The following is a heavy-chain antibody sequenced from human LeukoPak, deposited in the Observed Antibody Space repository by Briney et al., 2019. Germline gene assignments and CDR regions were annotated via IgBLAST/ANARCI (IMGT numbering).Heavy chain of an antibody. CDR1: GDSFSGFY. J-gene: IGHJ6*03. D-gene: IGHD2/OR15-2a*01. CDR3: VRGNVKHYHSVADEYYYYMGV. Sequence: SETLSLTCGVYGDSFSGFYWTWVRQAPGKGVEWIGEISYSGTPRYNPSLNSRITITLDTSKKQISVNLSPVTAADTAVYYCVRGNVKHYHSVADEYYYYMGVWGKGTAAIVTS. CDR2: ISYSGTP. V-gene: IGHV4-34*01.